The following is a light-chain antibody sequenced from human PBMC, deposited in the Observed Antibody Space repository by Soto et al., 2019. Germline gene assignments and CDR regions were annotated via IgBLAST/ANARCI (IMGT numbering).Light chain of an antibody. J-gene: IGLJ2*01. CDR1: TSNIGAGYD. V-gene: IGLV1-40*01. CDR2: GNS. CDR3: QSYDSSLSGAV. Sequence: QSVLTQPPSVSGAPGQRVTISCTGSTSNIGAGYDVHWYQQLPGTPPKFLIYGNSNRPSGVPDRFSGSKSGTSASLAITGLQAEDEADSYCQSYDSSLSGAVFGGGTKVTVL.